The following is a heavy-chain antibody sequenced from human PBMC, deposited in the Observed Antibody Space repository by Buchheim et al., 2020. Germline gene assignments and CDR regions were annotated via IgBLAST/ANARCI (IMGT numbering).Heavy chain of an antibody. Sequence: QVQLVESGGGVVQPGRSLRLSCAASGFTFSSYAMHWVRQAPGKGLEWVAVISYDGSNKYYADSVKGRFTISRDNSKNTLYLQMNSLRAEDTAVYYCAKDIDYDFWSGSTAFDYWGQGTL. CDR3: AKDIDYDFWSGSTAFDY. CDR2: ISYDGSNK. D-gene: IGHD3-3*01. V-gene: IGHV3-30*04. CDR1: GFTFSSYA. J-gene: IGHJ4*02.